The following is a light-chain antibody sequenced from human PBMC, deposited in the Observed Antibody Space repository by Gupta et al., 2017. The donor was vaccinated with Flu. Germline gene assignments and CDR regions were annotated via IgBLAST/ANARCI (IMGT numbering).Light chain of an antibody. J-gene: IGKJ3*01. Sequence: DIQLTPSPSPLSASVRDRGTFTCRASQNIDNYLNWYQQKPGKAPKLLIYAASRWQSGVPSRFSGSGFGTEFTLTITSLQGEDFAMYYCQHSDKPPFTFGHGTKVDLK. CDR2: AAS. CDR1: QNIDNY. CDR3: QHSDKPPFT. V-gene: IGKV1-39*01.